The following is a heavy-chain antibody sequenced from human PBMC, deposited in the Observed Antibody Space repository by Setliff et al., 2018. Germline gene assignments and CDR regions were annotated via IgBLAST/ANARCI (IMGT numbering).Heavy chain of an antibody. CDR3: ARSYDSSGYYYTNFDY. D-gene: IGHD3-22*01. Sequence: GASLKISCKGSGYSFTSYLIGWLRQMPGKVLKWMRIIYPGDSDTRYSPSFQGHATISADKSISTAYLQWSSLKASDTAMYYCARSYDSSGYYYTNFDYWGQGTLVTVSS. CDR2: IYPGDSDT. J-gene: IGHJ4*02. CDR1: GYSFTSYL. V-gene: IGHV5-51*01.